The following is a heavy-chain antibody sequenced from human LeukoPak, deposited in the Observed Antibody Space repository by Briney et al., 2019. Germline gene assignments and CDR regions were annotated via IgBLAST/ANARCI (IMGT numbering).Heavy chain of an antibody. CDR2: IKSDGSDT. CDR1: GFTFSNYW. D-gene: IGHD4-17*01. Sequence: GGSLRLSCAASGFTFSNYWMHWVRQAPGKGLVWGSRIKSDGSDTSYADSVKGRFTVSRDNAKNTLYLQMNSLRVEDTAVYYCARDLTYGSNWFDPWGQGTLVTVSS. V-gene: IGHV3-74*01. CDR3: ARDLTYGSNWFDP. J-gene: IGHJ5*02.